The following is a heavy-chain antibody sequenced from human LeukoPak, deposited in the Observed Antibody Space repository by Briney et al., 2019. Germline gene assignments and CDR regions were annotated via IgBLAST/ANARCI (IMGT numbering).Heavy chain of an antibody. J-gene: IGHJ4*02. CDR2: ISYDGSNK. V-gene: IGHV3-30*18. CDR3: AKNFDY. CDR1: GFTFSSYG. Sequence: PGGSLRLSCAASGFTFSSYGMHWVRQAPGKGLEWVAVISYDGSNKYYADSVKGRFTISRDNSKNTLYLQMNSLRAEDTAVYYCAKNFDYWVQGTLVTVSS.